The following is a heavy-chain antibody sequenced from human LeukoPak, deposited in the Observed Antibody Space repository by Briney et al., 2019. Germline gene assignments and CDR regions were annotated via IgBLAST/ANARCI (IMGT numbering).Heavy chain of an antibody. V-gene: IGHV4-31*03. CDR1: GGSISSGGYY. Sequence: SETLSLTCTVSGGSISSGGYYWSWIRQHPGKGLEWIGYIYYSGSTYYNPSLKSRVTISVDTSKNQFSLKLSSVTAADTAVYYCARGSYYGDYGYNWFEPWGQGTLVTVSS. J-gene: IGHJ5*02. CDR2: IYYSGST. CDR3: ARGSYYGDYGYNWFEP. D-gene: IGHD4-17*01.